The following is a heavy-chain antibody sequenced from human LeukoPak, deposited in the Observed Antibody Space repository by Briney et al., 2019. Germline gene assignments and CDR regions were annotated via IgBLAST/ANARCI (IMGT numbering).Heavy chain of an antibody. J-gene: IGHJ4*02. V-gene: IGHV3-23*01. CDR1: GFTFSNFG. CDR2: ISGSGGST. Sequence: GGSLRLSCAASGFTFSNFGMSWVRQAPGKGLEWFSVISGSGGSTYYADSVRGRFTISRDNSKNTLYLQMNSLRAEDTAVYYCAKGPLIFFDYWGQGTLVTVSS. CDR3: AKGPLIFFDY. D-gene: IGHD3-3*02.